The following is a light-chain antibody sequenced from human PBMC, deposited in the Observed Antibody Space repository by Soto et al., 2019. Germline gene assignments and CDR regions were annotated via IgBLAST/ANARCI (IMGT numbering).Light chain of an antibody. CDR2: SNN. Sequence: QSVLTQPPSASGTPGQRVTISCSGSSSNIGSHIVNWYQQLPGTAPKLLIYSNNQWPSGVPDRFSGSKSGTSASLVISGLQSEDEADYYCAAWDDSLNGVVFGGGTKVTVL. V-gene: IGLV1-44*01. CDR1: SSNIGSHI. CDR3: AAWDDSLNGVV. J-gene: IGLJ3*02.